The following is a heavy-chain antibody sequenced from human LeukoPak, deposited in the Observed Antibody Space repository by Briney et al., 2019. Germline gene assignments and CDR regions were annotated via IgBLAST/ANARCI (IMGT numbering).Heavy chain of an antibody. CDR3: ARLSEGCSSTSCYDRASHKPPRNYYYYYYMDV. Sequence: GESLKISCKGSGYSFTSYWIGWVRQLPGKGREGRGIIYPGDSDTRYSPSFQGQVTISADKSISTAYPQWSSLKASDTAMYYCARLSEGCSSTSCYDRASHKPPRNYYYYYYMDVWGKGTPVTVSS. CDR1: GYSFTSYW. V-gene: IGHV5-51*01. D-gene: IGHD2-2*01. CDR2: IYPGDSDT. J-gene: IGHJ6*03.